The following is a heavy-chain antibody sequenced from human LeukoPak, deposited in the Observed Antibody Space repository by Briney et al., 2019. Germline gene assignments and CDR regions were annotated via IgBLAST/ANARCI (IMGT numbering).Heavy chain of an antibody. Sequence: SETLSLTCAVYGGSFSGYYWSWIRQPPGKGLEWIGEINHSGSTNYNPSLKSRVTISVDTSKNQFSLKLSSVTAADTAVYYCARDSGYDRWGQGTLVTASS. D-gene: IGHD5-12*01. CDR2: INHSGST. CDR3: ARDSGYDR. V-gene: IGHV4-34*01. CDR1: GGSFSGYY. J-gene: IGHJ4*02.